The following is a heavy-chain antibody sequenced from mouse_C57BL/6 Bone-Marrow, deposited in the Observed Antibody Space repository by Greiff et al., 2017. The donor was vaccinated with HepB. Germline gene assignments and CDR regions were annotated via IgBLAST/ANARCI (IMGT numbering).Heavy chain of an antibody. V-gene: IGHV5-17*01. Sequence: EVKVEESGGGLVKPGGSLKLSCAASGFTFSDYGMHWVRQAPEKGLEWVAYISSGSSTIYYADTVKGRFAISRDNAKNTLFLQMTSLRSEDTAMYYCATTFYDGYYVGYWGQGTTLTVSS. J-gene: IGHJ2*01. D-gene: IGHD2-3*01. CDR2: ISSGSSTI. CDR1: GFTFSDYG. CDR3: ATTFYDGYYVGY.